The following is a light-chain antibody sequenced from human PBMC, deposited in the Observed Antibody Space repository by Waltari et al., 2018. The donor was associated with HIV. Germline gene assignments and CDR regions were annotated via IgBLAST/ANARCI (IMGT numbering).Light chain of an antibody. V-gene: IGKV1-39*01. CDR3: QQSYSTLFT. J-gene: IGKJ3*01. CDR1: QSVSSY. Sequence: DIQMTQSPSSLSASVGDRVTISCRASQSVSSYLNWYQQKPGKAPKLLIYGASNLQSGVSSRFSGSRSGTDFTLTISSLQPEDFATYYCQQSYSTLFTFGPGTKVDI. CDR2: GAS.